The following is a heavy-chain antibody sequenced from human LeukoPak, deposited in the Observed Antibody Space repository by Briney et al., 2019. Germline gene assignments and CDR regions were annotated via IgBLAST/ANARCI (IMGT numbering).Heavy chain of an antibody. CDR2: IYYSGST. CDR3: ARAPPIVVVPAATWFDP. V-gene: IGHV4-39*07. D-gene: IGHD2-2*01. J-gene: IGHJ5*02. CDR1: GGSISSSSYY. Sequence: SETLSLTCTVSGGSISSSSYYWGWIRQPPGKGLEWIGSIYYSGSTYYNPSLKSRVTISVDTSKNQFSLKLGSVTAADTAVYYCARAPPIVVVPAATWFDPWGQGTLVTVSS.